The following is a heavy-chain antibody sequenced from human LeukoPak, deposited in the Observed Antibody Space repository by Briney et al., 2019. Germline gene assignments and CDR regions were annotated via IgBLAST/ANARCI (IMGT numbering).Heavy chain of an antibody. V-gene: IGHV4-4*02. J-gene: IGHJ4*02. CDR3: ARGANPRTVTRPGVYYFDY. Sequence: PSGTLSLTCAVSGGSISSSNWWSWVRQPPGKGLEWIGEIYHSGSTNYNPSLKSRVTISVDTSKNQFSLKLSSVTAADTAVYYCARGANPRTVTRPGVYYFDYWGQGTLVTVSS. D-gene: IGHD4-17*01. CDR2: IYHSGST. CDR1: GGSISSSNW.